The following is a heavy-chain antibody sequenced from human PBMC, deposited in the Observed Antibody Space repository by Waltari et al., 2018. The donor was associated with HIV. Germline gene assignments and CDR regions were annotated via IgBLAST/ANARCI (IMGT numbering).Heavy chain of an antibody. V-gene: IGHV3-48*01. CDR1: GFIFRTYS. J-gene: IGHJ4*02. Sequence: EVQLVESGGGLVQPGGSLRLSCAASGFIFRTYSMNWVRQAPGKGLEVVSQISSSSTTIYYADSVKGRFTIFGDNAKNSLYLQMNSLRAEDTAVYYCARDYCSSTSCTVDYWGQGTLVTVSS. CDR3: ARDYCSSTSCTVDY. CDR2: ISSSSTTI. D-gene: IGHD2-2*01.